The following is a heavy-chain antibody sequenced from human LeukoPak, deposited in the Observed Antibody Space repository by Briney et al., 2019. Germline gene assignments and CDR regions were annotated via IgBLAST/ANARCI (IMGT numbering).Heavy chain of an antibody. J-gene: IGHJ4*02. CDR2: ISIHGGDT. Sequence: PGGSLRLSCAASGFTFSSYAMHWVRQAPGKGLEYVSAISIHGGDTYYANSVKGRFTISRDNSKNTLYLQMGSLGAEDMAVYYCARVLRDASGYYDYWGQGTLVTVSS. CDR1: GFTFSSYA. CDR3: ARVLRDASGYYDY. D-gene: IGHD3-22*01. V-gene: IGHV3-64*01.